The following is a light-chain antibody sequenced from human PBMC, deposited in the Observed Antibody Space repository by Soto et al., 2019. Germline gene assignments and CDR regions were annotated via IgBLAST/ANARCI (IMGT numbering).Light chain of an antibody. Sequence: EVVMTQSPATLSVSPGERATLSCRASQSININVAWYQQKPGQAPRLLIYAASTRATGIPDRFSGSGSGTDFTLTISRLEPEDFAVFYCQQYAVSPITFGQGTRLEIK. CDR2: AAS. V-gene: IGKV3D-15*01. CDR3: QQYAVSPIT. CDR1: QSININ. J-gene: IGKJ5*01.